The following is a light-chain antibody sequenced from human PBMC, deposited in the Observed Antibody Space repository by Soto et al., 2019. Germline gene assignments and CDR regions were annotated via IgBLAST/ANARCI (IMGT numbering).Light chain of an antibody. CDR2: EVS. J-gene: IGLJ1*01. V-gene: IGLV2-8*01. CDR3: SSYVGTNTYV. CDR1: SSDVGGYNY. Sequence: QSVLTQPPSASGSPGQSVTISCTGTSSDVGGYNYVSWYQQHPGKAPKLLIYEVSRRPSGVPDRFSGSKSGNTASLTVSGLQAEDEADYYCSSYVGTNTYVFVTGTKVTVL.